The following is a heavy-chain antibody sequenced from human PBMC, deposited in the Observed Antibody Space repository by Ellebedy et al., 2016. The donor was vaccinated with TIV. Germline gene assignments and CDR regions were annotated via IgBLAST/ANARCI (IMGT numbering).Heavy chain of an antibody. V-gene: IGHV3-30*04. CDR1: GFTFRNYA. J-gene: IGHJ1*01. CDR2: ISYDGSNK. Sequence: GESLKISCAASGFTFRNYAMHWVRQAPGKGLDWVALISYDGSNKYSADSVKGRFTISRDNAKNTLSLEMNSLRPEDTAVYYCARDRGLADAYMRGFQLWGQGSLVTVSS. CDR3: ARDRGLADAYMRGFQL. D-gene: IGHD5-24*01.